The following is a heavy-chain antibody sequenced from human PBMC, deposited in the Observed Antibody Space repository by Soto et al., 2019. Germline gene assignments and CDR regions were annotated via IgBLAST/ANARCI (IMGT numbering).Heavy chain of an antibody. CDR2: IYYSGST. D-gene: IGHD2-15*01. Sequence: PSETLSLTCTVSGGSISSYYWSWIRQPPGKGLEWIGYIYYSGSTNYNPSLKSRVTISVDTSKNQFSLKLSSVTAADTAVYYCARVNVVVGNWFDPWGQGTPVTVSS. J-gene: IGHJ5*02. V-gene: IGHV4-59*01. CDR1: GGSISSYY. CDR3: ARVNVVVGNWFDP.